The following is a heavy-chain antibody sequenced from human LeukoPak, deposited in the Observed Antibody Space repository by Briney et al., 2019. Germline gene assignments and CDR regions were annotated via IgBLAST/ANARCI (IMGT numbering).Heavy chain of an antibody. CDR3: ARQASWLPYFDL. J-gene: IGHJ2*01. Sequence: SETLSLTCTVSGGSISGYYWSWIRQPPGKGLEWVGYIYYSGSTNYNPSLKSRVTLSVDTSENQFSLKLSSVTAADTAVYFCARQASWLPYFDLWGRGTLVTVSS. CDR2: IYYSGST. CDR1: GGSISGYY. V-gene: IGHV4-59*08. D-gene: IGHD6-13*01.